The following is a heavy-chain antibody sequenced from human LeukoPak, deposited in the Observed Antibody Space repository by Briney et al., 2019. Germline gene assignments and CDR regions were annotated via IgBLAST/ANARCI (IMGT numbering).Heavy chain of an antibody. Sequence: SETLSLTCTMSGDSTNTYFWSWIRQPPGRGLEWIGYIYYTGTTNYNPSLKSRVTISVDTSKNQFSLRLSSVTAADTAVYYCASKSSDHGELRFDYWGQGTLVTVSS. D-gene: IGHD4-17*01. CDR1: GDSTNTYF. V-gene: IGHV4-59*01. J-gene: IGHJ4*02. CDR3: ASKSSDHGELRFDY. CDR2: IYYTGTT.